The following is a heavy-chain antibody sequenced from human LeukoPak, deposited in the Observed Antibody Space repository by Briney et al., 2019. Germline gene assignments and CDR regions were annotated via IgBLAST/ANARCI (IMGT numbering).Heavy chain of an antibody. CDR3: ATAELWGGYELPNL. CDR1: GYTLTELS. CDR2: FDPEDGET. V-gene: IGHV1-24*01. D-gene: IGHD5-12*01. J-gene: IGHJ5*02. Sequence: ASVKVSCKVSGYTLTELSMHWVRHAPGKGLEWMGGFDPEDGETIYAQKFQGRVTMTEDTSTDTAYMELSSLRSEDTAVYYCATAELWGGYELPNLWGQGTLVTVSS.